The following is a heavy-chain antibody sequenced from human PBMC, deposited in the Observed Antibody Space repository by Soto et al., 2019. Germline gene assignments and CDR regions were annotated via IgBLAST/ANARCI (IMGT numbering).Heavy chain of an antibody. Sequence: GGSLRLSCAASGFTFSSYGMHWVRQAPGKGLEWVAVISYDGSNKYYADSVKGRFTISRDNSKNTLYLQMNSLRAEDTAVYYCAKEGADGEADAFDIWGQGTMVTVSS. J-gene: IGHJ3*02. CDR2: ISYDGSNK. CDR1: GFTFSSYG. V-gene: IGHV3-30*18. D-gene: IGHD4-17*01. CDR3: AKEGADGEADAFDI.